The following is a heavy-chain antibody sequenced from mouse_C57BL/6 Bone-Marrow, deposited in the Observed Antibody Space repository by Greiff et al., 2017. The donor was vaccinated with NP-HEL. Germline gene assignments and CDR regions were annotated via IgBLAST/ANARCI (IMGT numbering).Heavy chain of an antibody. CDR3: ARCEDYYYGSSPSYFDY. V-gene: IGHV1-82*01. CDR1: GYAFSSSW. J-gene: IGHJ2*01. CDR2: IYPGDGDT. Sequence: VQLQQSGPELVKPGASVKISCKASGYAFSSSWMNWVKQRPGKGLEWIGRIYPGDGDTNYNGKFKGKATLTADKSSSTAYMQLSSLTSEDSAVYFFARCEDYYYGSSPSYFDYWGQGTTLTVSS. D-gene: IGHD1-1*01.